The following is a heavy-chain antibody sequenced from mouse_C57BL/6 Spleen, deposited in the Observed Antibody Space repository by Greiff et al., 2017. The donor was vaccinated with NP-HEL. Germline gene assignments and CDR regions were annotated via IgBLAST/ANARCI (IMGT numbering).Heavy chain of an antibody. D-gene: IGHD1-1*01. CDR3: ARGAYYYGSSYLDY. J-gene: IGHJ2*01. V-gene: IGHV3-1*01. Sequence: EVKLVESGPGMVKPSPSLSLTCTVTGYSITSGYDWHWIRHFPGNKLEWMGYITYSGSTNYNPSLKSRISITHDTSKNHFFLKLNSVTTEDTATYFCARGAYYYGSSYLDYWGKGTTLTVSS. CDR1: GYSITSGYD. CDR2: ITYSGST.